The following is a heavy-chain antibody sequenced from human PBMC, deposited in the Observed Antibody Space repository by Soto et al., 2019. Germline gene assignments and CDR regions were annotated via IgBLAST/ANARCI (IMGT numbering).Heavy chain of an antibody. CDR2: IVGGSGNT. CDR1: GFTFSTSA. J-gene: IGHJ6*02. V-gene: IGHV1-58*01. Sequence: MQLVQSGPEVKKPGTSVKVSCKASGFTFSTSAVQWVRQARGQRPEWMGWIVGGSGNTNYAQNSQERVIITRDMSTSPVYMELSSLRSDDTAVYFCAARRSGLYAMDVWGQGTKVTVSS. CDR3: AARRSGLYAMDV. D-gene: IGHD1-26*01.